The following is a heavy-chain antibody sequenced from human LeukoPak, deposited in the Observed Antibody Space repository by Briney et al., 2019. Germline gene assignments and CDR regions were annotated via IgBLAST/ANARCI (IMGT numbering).Heavy chain of an antibody. CDR1: GGSISSYY. CDR3: ARDRHSSGYYGWFDP. CDR2: IYYSGST. D-gene: IGHD3-22*01. J-gene: IGHJ5*02. V-gene: IGHV4-59*01. Sequence: SETLSLTCTVSGGSISSYYWSWIRQPPGKGLEWIGYIYYSGSTNYNPSLKSRVTISVDTSKNQFSLKLSSVTAADAAVYYCARDRHSSGYYGWFDPWGQGTLVTVSS.